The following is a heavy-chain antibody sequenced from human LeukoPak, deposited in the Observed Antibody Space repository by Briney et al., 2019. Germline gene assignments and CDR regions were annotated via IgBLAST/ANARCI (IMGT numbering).Heavy chain of an antibody. J-gene: IGHJ4*02. CDR2: INNGAGDT. CDR1: GFIFTDYA. D-gene: IGHD3-10*01. Sequence: PGGSLRLSCQASGFIFTDYAMSWVRQAPGKGLEWVSSINNGAGDTFLADSVKGRFTISRDDSRGMVYLQMNSLTAEDTAVYYCARSGLATCHYWGQGTLVTVSS. V-gene: IGHV3-23*01. CDR3: ARSGLATCHY.